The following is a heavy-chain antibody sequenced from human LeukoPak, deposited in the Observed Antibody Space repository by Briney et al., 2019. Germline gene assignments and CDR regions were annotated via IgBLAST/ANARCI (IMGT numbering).Heavy chain of an antibody. J-gene: IGHJ2*01. Sequence: SETLSLTCTVSGYSISSAYYWGWIRQPPGKGLEWIGSISHSGSPYYNPSLKSRVTISVHTSKNQFSLKLSSVTAADTAVYYCARDPVVPATSMQFDWYFGLWGRGTLVTVSS. D-gene: IGHD2-15*01. V-gene: IGHV4-38-2*02. CDR2: ISHSGSP. CDR3: ARDPVVPATSMQFDWYFGL. CDR1: GYSISSAYY.